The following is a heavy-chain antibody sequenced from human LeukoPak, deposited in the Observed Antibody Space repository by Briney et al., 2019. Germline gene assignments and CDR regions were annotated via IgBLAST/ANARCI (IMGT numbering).Heavy chain of an antibody. J-gene: IGHJ6*02. V-gene: IGHV3-13*04. Sequence: GGSLRLSCAASGFTFSSYDMHWVRQATGKGLEWVSAIDSAGDTYYPGSVKGRFTISRENAKNSLYLQMNSLRAGDTAVYYCARERGMGALDVWGQGTTVTVSS. CDR2: IDSAGDT. CDR1: GFTFSSYD. D-gene: IGHD1-14*01. CDR3: ARERGMGALDV.